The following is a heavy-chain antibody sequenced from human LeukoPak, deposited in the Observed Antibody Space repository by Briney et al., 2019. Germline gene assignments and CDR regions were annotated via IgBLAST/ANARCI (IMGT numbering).Heavy chain of an antibody. CDR2: ISGSGGST. Sequence: PGGSLRLSCAASGFTFSSYAMSWVRQAPGKGLEWVSAISGSGGSTYYADSAKGRFTISRDNSKNTLYLQMNSLRAGDTAVYYCAKGSYGLYYFDYWGQGTLVTVSS. D-gene: IGHD3/OR15-3a*01. V-gene: IGHV3-23*01. CDR1: GFTFSSYA. J-gene: IGHJ4*02. CDR3: AKGSYGLYYFDY.